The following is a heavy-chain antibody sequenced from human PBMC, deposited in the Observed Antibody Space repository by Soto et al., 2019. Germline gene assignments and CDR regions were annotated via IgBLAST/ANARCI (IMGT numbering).Heavy chain of an antibody. Sequence: GGSLRLSCAASGFTFSSYWMSWVRQAPGKGLEWVANIKQDGSEKYYVDSVKGRFTISRDNAKNSLYLQMNSLRAEDTAVYYCARVYYDFWSGYLRAEKYYFDYWGQGNLVTVSS. D-gene: IGHD3-3*01. CDR3: ARVYYDFWSGYLRAEKYYFDY. J-gene: IGHJ4*02. CDR1: GFTFSSYW. V-gene: IGHV3-7*03. CDR2: IKQDGSEK.